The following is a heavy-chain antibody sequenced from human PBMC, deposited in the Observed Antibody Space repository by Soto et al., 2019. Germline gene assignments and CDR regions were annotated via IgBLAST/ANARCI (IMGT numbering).Heavy chain of an antibody. CDR1: GYTFTSYA. Sequence: GASVKVSCKASGYTFTSYAMHWVRQAPGQRLEWMGRIIPILGIANYAQKFQGRVTITADESTSTAYMELSSLRSEDTAVYYCARGSSITIFGVANARSPWFDPWGQGTLVTVSS. D-gene: IGHD3-3*01. J-gene: IGHJ5*02. CDR2: IIPILGIA. CDR3: ARGSSITIFGVANARSPWFDP. V-gene: IGHV1-69*04.